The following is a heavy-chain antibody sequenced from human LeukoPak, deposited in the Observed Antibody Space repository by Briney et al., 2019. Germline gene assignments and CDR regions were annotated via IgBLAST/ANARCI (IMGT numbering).Heavy chain of an antibody. CDR1: GGTFSSYA. V-gene: IGHV1-69*05. Sequence: SVKVSCKASGGTFSSYAISWVRQAPGQGLEWMGGIIPIFGTANYAQKFQGRVTITTDESTSTAYMELRSLRSDDTAVYYCARVGALYDSSGYFLGWFDPWGQGTLVTVSS. J-gene: IGHJ5*02. CDR3: ARVGALYDSSGYFLGWFDP. CDR2: IIPIFGTA. D-gene: IGHD3-22*01.